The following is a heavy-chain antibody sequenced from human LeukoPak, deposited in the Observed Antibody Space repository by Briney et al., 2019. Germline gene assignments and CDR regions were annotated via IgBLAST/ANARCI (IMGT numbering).Heavy chain of an antibody. Sequence: ASVKVSCKASGYTFTSYDINWVRQATGQGLEWMGWMNPNSGNTGYAQKFQGRVTMTRNTSISTAYMELSSLRSEDTAVYYCARGYRVFGSGGSGPWFDPWGQGTLVTVSS. CDR1: GYTFTSYD. V-gene: IGHV1-8*01. J-gene: IGHJ5*02. CDR3: ARGYRVFGSGGSGPWFDP. CDR2: MNPNSGNT. D-gene: IGHD2-15*01.